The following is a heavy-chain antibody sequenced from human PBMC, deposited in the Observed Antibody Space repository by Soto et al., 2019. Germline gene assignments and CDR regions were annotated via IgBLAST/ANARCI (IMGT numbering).Heavy chain of an antibody. J-gene: IGHJ4*02. CDR1: GGSITSNNW. CDR2: IPHSGST. CDR3: ASLVPAALLY. Sequence: QVQLQESGPGLVKPSGTLSLTCAVYGGSITSNNWWTWVRQPPGKGLEWIGEIPHSGSTNYNPSLKSRVTISLDKSKNLFSLKLTSVTAADTAVYYCASLVPAALLYWGQGTLVTISS. D-gene: IGHD2-2*01. V-gene: IGHV4-4*02.